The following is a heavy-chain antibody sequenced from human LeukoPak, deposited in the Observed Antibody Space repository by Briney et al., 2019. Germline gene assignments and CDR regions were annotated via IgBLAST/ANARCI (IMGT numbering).Heavy chain of an antibody. CDR2: INHSGST. V-gene: IGHV4-34*01. CDR1: GGSFSGDC. CDR3: ARQGSHLGLWFGEYSSWFDP. J-gene: IGHJ5*02. Sequence: TSETLSLTCAVYGGSFSGDCWSWIRQSPGQGLEWIGKINHSGSTNYNPSLKSRVTISVDTSKTQFSLKLSSVTAADTAVYYCARQGSHLGLWFGEYSSWFDPWGQGTLVTVSS. D-gene: IGHD3-10*01.